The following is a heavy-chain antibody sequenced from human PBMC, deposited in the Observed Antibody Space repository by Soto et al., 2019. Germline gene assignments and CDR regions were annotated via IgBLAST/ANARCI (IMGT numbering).Heavy chain of an antibody. D-gene: IGHD6-19*01. CDR1: GFTFNRYW. J-gene: IGHJ5*02. CDR3: ARRIAVAVTYYH. V-gene: IGHV3-74*01. Sequence: EVQLVESGGGVVQPGGSLRLSCAASGFTFNRYWMHWVRQVPGKGLECVSRIDGDGTTTHYADSVKGRFTISRDNAKNTLYLQISSLRAEDSSLYLCARRIAVAVTYYHWGQGTLVTVSS. CDR2: IDGDGTTT.